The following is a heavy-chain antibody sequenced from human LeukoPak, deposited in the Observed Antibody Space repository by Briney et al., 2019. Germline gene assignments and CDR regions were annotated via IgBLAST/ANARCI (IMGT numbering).Heavy chain of an antibody. D-gene: IGHD6-19*01. V-gene: IGHV1-8*01. CDR3: ARSMGGWRERGFDY. CDR2: MNPNSGNT. Sequence: GASVKVSCKASGYTFTSYDINWVRQATGQGLEWMGWMNPNSGNTGYAQKFQGRVTMTRNTSISTAYVELSSLRSEDTAVYYCARSMGGWRERGFDYWGQGTLVTVSS. J-gene: IGHJ4*02. CDR1: GYTFTSYD.